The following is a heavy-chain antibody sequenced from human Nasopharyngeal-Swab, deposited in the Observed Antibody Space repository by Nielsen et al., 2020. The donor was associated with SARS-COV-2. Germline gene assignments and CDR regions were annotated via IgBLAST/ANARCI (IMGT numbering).Heavy chain of an antibody. CDR3: ARAPSSGYLTPFDY. CDR2: IYYSGST. V-gene: IGHV4-31*03. D-gene: IGHD3-3*01. Sequence: SETLSLTCTVSGGSISSGGYYWSWIRQHTGKGLEWIGYIYYSGSTYYNPSLKSRVTISVDTSKNQFSLKLSSVTAADTAVYYCARAPSSGYLTPFDYWGQGTLVTVSS. CDR1: GGSISSGGYY. J-gene: IGHJ4*02.